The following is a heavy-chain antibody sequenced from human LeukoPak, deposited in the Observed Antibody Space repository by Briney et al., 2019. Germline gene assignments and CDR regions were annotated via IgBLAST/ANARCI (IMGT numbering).Heavy chain of an antibody. CDR1: GFTFTTYW. D-gene: IGHD3-10*02. Sequence: GESLRLSCAASGFTFTTYWMSWVRQLPGKGLEGVANINQDGTEKYYVDSVKGRFTISRDNAKNSLSLQMNSLRAEDTVVYYCADLGITMIGGVWGKGTTVTISS. CDR3: ADLGITMIGGV. V-gene: IGHV3-7*01. J-gene: IGHJ6*04. CDR2: INQDGTEK.